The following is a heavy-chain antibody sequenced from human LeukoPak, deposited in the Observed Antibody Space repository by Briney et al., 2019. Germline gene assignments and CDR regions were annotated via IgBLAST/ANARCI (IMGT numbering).Heavy chain of an antibody. Sequence: PGGSLRLSCAASGFTFSSYAMSWVRQAPEKGLEWVSSVSDSGGSTYYVDSVKGRFTISRDNSKNTLYLQMNTLRAEDTAVYYCAKGTFSYYGSGSYPLYYFGYWGQGALVTVSS. J-gene: IGHJ4*02. CDR2: VSDSGGST. CDR3: AKGTFSYYGSGSYPLYYFGY. CDR1: GFTFSSYA. V-gene: IGHV3-23*01. D-gene: IGHD3-10*01.